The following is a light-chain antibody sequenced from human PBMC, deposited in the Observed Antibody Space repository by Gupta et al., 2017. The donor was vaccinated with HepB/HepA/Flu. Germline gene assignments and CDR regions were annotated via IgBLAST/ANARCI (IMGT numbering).Light chain of an antibody. Sequence: QSVLPQPPSASGTPGQRVTISCSGSSSNIGSNYVYWYQQLPGTAPKLLIYRNNQRPSGVPDRFSGSKSGTSASLAISGLRAEDEADYYCAAWDDSRSGQVFGGGTKLTVL. J-gene: IGLJ2*01. V-gene: IGLV1-47*01. CDR2: RNN. CDR1: SSNIGSNY. CDR3: AAWDDSRSGQV.